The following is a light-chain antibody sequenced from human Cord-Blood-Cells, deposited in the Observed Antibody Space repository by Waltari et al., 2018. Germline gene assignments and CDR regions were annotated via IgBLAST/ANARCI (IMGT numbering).Light chain of an antibody. CDR3: QQYNNWPLT. CDR2: GPS. V-gene: IGKV3-15*01. CDR1: QSVSSN. Sequence: EIVMTQSPATLSVSPGERATLSCRASQSVSSNLAWYHQKPGQAPRLLIYGPSTRATGIPARFSGSGSGTEFNLTISSLQSEDFAVYYCQQYNNWPLTFGGGTKVEIK. J-gene: IGKJ4*02.